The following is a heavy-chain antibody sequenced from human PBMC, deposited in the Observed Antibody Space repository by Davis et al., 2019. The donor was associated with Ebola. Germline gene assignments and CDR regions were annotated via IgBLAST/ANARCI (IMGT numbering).Heavy chain of an antibody. CDR1: GFTFGSYS. Sequence: GESLKISCAASGFTFGSYSMSWVRQAPGKGLEWVSCISTSSTYIYYADSVKGRFTISRDNAKNSLYLQLNSLRAEDTAVYYCARVHRVGPIRIFDSWGQGTLVTVSS. CDR3: ARVHRVGPIRIFDS. V-gene: IGHV3-21*01. J-gene: IGHJ4*02. D-gene: IGHD1-26*01. CDR2: ISTSSTYI.